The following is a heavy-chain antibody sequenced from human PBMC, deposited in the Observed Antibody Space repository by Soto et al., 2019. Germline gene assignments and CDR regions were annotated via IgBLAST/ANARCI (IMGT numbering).Heavy chain of an antibody. Sequence: QIQLVQSGAEVKKPGASVKVSCRASGYTFTGYYLHWVRQAPGQGLEWMGWVNPISGDTNYAQKFQDRVIMTRDRSITTGQMELSRLRSDDTAVYYCAREEGFRITMDRGRWFDPWGQGTLVTVSS. CDR2: VNPISGDT. V-gene: IGHV1-2*02. J-gene: IGHJ5*02. CDR3: AREEGFRITMDRGRWFDP. CDR1: GYTFTGYY. D-gene: IGHD3-10*01.